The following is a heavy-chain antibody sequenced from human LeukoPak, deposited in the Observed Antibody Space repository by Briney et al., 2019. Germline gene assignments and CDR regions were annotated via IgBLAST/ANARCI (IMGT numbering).Heavy chain of an antibody. CDR1: GGSISSGDYY. V-gene: IGHV4-30-4*01. CDR3: ARGSTTVTTWAFDI. Sequence: SQTLSLTCTVSGGSISSGDYYWSWIRQPPGKGLEWIGYIYYSGSTYYNPSLKSRVTISVDTSKNQFSLKLSSVTAADTAVYYWARGSTTVTTWAFDIWGQGTMVTVSS. J-gene: IGHJ3*02. D-gene: IGHD4-17*01. CDR2: IYYSGST.